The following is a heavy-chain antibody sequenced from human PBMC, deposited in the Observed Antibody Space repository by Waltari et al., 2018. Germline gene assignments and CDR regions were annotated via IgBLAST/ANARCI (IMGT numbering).Heavy chain of an antibody. J-gene: IGHJ5*02. D-gene: IGHD3-10*01. CDR3: ARASYGSGSSWFDP. V-gene: IGHV4-59*11. Sequence: QVQLQESGPGLVKPSETLSLICSVSGGSISTHFWGWIRQPPGKTLEWIGNIYSSGSTNCTPSLTSRVTISLDMSKNQFSLKLRSVSAADTAVYYCARASYGSGSSWFDPWGQGNLVTVSS. CDR1: GGSISTHF. CDR2: IYSSGST.